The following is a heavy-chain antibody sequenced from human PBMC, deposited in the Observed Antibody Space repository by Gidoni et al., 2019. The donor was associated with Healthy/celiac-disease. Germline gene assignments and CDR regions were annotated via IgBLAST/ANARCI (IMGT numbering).Heavy chain of an antibody. V-gene: IGHV1-18*01. CDR1: GYTFTSYG. CDR2: ISAYNGNT. CDR3: ARDPGGGYCSGGSCYWALDY. J-gene: IGHJ4*02. D-gene: IGHD2-15*01. Sequence: QVQLVQSGAEVKKPGASVKVSCKASGYTFTSYGLSWVRQAPGQGLEWMGWISAYNGNTNYAQKLQGRVTMTTDTSTSTAYMELRSLRSDDTAVYYCARDPGGGYCSGGSCYWALDYWGQGTLVTVSS.